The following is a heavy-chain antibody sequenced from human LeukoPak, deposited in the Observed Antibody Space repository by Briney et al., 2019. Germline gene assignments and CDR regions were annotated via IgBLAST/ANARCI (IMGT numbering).Heavy chain of an antibody. CDR3: VGELLTAAGTIGAFDI. J-gene: IGHJ3*02. CDR2: IWPNGSNK. CDR1: GFTFSSYA. V-gene: IGHV3-33*08. D-gene: IGHD6-13*01. Sequence: GGSLRLSCAASGFTFSSYAMHWVRQAPGKGLEWVAVIWPNGSNKYHADSVKGRFTISRDNSKSTLFLQMSSLAAEDTAVYYCVGELLTAAGTIGAFDIWGRGTMVTVSS.